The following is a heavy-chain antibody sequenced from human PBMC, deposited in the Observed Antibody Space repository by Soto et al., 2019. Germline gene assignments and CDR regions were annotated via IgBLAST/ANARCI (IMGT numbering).Heavy chain of an antibody. CDR3: ARQDYGDYYYYYMDV. J-gene: IGHJ6*03. Sequence: QLQLQESGPGLVKPSETLSLTCTVSGGSISSSSYYWGWIRQPPGKGLEWIGSIYYSGSPYYNPSLKSRVTISVDTSKNQFSLKLSSVTAADTAVYYCARQDYGDYYYYYMDVWGKGTTVTVSS. CDR1: GGSISSSSYY. V-gene: IGHV4-39*01. CDR2: IYYSGSP. D-gene: IGHD4-17*01.